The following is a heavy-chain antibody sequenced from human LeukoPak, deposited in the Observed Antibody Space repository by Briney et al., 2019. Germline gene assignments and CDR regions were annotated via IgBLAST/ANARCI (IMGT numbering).Heavy chain of an antibody. CDR2: IYYSGST. D-gene: IGHD5/OR15-5a*01. CDR3: ARVYGYWFDP. J-gene: IGHJ5*02. CDR1: GGSISSSSYY. Sequence: SKTLSLTCTVSGGSISSSSYYWGWIRQPPGKGLEWIGSIYYSGSTYYNPSLKSRVTISVDTSKNQFSLKLSSVTAADTAVYYCARVYGYWFDPWGQGTLVTVSS. V-gene: IGHV4-39*01.